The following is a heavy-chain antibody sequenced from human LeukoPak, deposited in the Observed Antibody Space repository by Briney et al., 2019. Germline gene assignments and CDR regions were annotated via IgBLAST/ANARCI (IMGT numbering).Heavy chain of an antibody. V-gene: IGHV1-46*01. CDR2: INPSGGST. D-gene: IGHD6-13*01. CDR1: GYTFTRYS. J-gene: IGHJ6*02. Sequence: ASVKVSCKASGYTFTRYSMLWVRQAPGQGLEWMGIINPSGGSTSYAQRFQGRVTMTRDTSTSTVYMELSSLRSEDTAVYYCAEARGTGYSSPPYYYFGMDVWGQGTTVTVSS. CDR3: AEARGTGYSSPPYYYFGMDV.